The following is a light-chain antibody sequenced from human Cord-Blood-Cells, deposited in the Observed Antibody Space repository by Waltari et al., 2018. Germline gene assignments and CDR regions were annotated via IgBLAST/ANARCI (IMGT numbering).Light chain of an antibody. CDR3: SSYTSSSTYV. CDR2: VVS. Sequence: QSALTQPASVSGSPAQSITISCTGTRSDVGGYNYVSWYQQHPGKAPKLMIYVVSNRPSGVSNRLSGSKSGNTASLTISGLQAEDEADYYCSSYTSSSTYVFGTGTKVTVL. CDR1: RSDVGGYNY. J-gene: IGLJ1*01. V-gene: IGLV2-14*01.